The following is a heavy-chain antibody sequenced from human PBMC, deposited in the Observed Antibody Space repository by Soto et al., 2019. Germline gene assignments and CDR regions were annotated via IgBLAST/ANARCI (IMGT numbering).Heavy chain of an antibody. CDR1: GYTFTSYG. D-gene: IGHD2-15*01. Sequence: VSVKVSCKASGYTFTSYGISWVRQAPGQGLEWMGWIIAYNGNTNYAQKLQGRVTITTDTSTSTAYMELSSLRSEDTAVYYCARALVVVAAQRVYYYGMDVWGQGTTVTVSS. V-gene: IGHV1-18*01. CDR3: ARALVVVAAQRVYYYGMDV. CDR2: IIAYNGNT. J-gene: IGHJ6*02.